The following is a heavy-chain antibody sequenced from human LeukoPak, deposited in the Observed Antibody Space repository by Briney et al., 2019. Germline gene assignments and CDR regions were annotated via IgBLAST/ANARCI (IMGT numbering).Heavy chain of an antibody. CDR2: IYPGDSDT. D-gene: IGHD5-18*01. CDR1: GYSFTSYW. CDR3: ARLTASVDTAMVYYFDY. V-gene: IGHV5-51*01. Sequence: GESLKISCKGSGYSFTSYWIGWVRQMPGKGLEWMGTIYPGDSDTRYSPSFQGQVTISADKSISTAYLQWSSLKASDTAMYYCARLTASVDTAMVYYFDYWGQGTLVTVSS. J-gene: IGHJ4*02.